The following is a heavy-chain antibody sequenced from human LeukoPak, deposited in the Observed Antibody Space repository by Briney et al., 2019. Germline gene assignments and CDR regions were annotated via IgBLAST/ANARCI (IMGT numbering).Heavy chain of an antibody. D-gene: IGHD2-15*01. CDR2: ISRRSSYI. CDR3: ASVILEGVAPVAIGI. CDR1: RRLYSSYR. J-gene: IGHJ3*02. Sequence: PGGSLRLSCPSTRRLYSSYRMNSLSQAPGKGLEWVSSISRRSSYIHYADSVKGRFTVSRDNAKHSLFLQMNSLMSEDTAINEGASVILEGVAPVAIGIWGQGTMVTVSS. V-gene: IGHV3-21*03.